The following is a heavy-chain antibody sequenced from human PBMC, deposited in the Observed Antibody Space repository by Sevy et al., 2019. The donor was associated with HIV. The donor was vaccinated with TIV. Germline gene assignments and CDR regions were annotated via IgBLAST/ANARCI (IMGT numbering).Heavy chain of an antibody. CDR3: AKDLGSSSYLDY. CDR2: ISYDGSNK. Sequence: GGCLRLSCAASGFTFSSYGMHWVRQAPGKGLEWVALISYDGSNKYYADSVKGRLTISRDTSKNTLYLQMNSLRAEDTAVYYCAKDLGSSSYLDYWGQGALVTVSS. CDR1: GFTFSSYG. J-gene: IGHJ4*02. V-gene: IGHV3-30*18. D-gene: IGHD6-6*01.